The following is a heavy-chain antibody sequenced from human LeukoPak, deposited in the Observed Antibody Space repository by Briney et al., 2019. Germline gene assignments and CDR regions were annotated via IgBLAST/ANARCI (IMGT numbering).Heavy chain of an antibody. CDR3: ARDRPTCSGGSCYSGNWFDP. CDR1: GYTFTSYY. V-gene: IGHV1-46*01. CDR2: INPSGGST. J-gene: IGHJ5*02. Sequence: ASVKVSCKASGYTFTSYYIHWVRQAPGQGLEWMGIINPSGGSTSYAQKFQGRITMTRDTSTSTVYMELSSLRSEDTAVYYCARDRPTCSGGSCYSGNWFDPWGQGTLVTVSS. D-gene: IGHD2-15*01.